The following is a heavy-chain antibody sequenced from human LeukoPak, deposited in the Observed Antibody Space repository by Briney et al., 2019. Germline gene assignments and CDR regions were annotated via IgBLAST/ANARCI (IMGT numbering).Heavy chain of an antibody. CDR2: INPSGGST. CDR3: ARDGTPEYDHIWGRPQLD. CDR1: GYTFTRYY. V-gene: IGHV1-46*01. J-gene: IGHJ4*02. D-gene: IGHD3-16*01. Sequence: ASVKVSCKASGYTFTRYYLHWVRQAPGQGLEWMGIINPSGGSTRYAQKFQGRVTMTRDTSTSTVYMELKSLRSEDTAIYYCARDGTPEYDHIWGRPQLDWGQGTLVIVSS.